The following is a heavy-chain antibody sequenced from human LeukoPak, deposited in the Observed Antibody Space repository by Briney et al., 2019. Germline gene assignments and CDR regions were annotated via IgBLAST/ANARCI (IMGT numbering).Heavy chain of an antibody. CDR3: ASSFYDSSYFDY. Sequence: PGGSLRLSCAASGFTFSSCAMHWVRQAPGKGLEWVSAISDSGSSTYYPDSVKGRFTISRDNSKNTLHLQMNSLRAEDTAVYYCASSFYDSSYFDYWGQGTLVTVSS. CDR1: GFTFSSCA. V-gene: IGHV3-23*01. J-gene: IGHJ4*02. D-gene: IGHD3-22*01. CDR2: ISDSGSST.